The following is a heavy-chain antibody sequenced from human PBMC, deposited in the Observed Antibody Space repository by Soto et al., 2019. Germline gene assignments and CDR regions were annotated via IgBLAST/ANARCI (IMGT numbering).Heavy chain of an antibody. CDR3: VRDGTKTLRDWFDP. CDR2: VNATGST. J-gene: IGHJ5*02. V-gene: IGHV4-61*08. CDR1: GASISSTDYY. D-gene: IGHD1-1*01. Sequence: ETLSLTCTVSGASISSTDYYWSRIRQAPGKGLERIGHVNATGSTDYNPSLKSRVMMSVDTSKKQFSLKLRSVTAADTAVYYCVRDGTKTLRDWFDPWGQGISVTSPQ.